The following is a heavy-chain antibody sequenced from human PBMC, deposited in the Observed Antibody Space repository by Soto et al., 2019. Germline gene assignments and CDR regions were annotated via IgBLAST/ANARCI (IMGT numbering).Heavy chain of an antibody. D-gene: IGHD2-15*01. CDR1: GFTFSSYA. CDR2: ISSNGGST. Sequence: GGSLRLSCSASGFTFSSYAMHWVRQAPGKGLEYVSAISSNGGSTYYADSVKGRFTISRDNSKNTLYLQMSSLRAEDAAVYYCVKNGGGRRYYYYYMDVWGKGTTVTVSS. J-gene: IGHJ6*03. V-gene: IGHV3-64D*06. CDR3: VKNGGGRRYYYYYMDV.